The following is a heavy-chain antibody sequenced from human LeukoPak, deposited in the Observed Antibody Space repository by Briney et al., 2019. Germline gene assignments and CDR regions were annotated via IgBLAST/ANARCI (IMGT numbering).Heavy chain of an antibody. J-gene: IGHJ6*03. CDR3: AKNGDRGAYCTGGTCYPYFYYYMDV. V-gene: IGHV3-23*01. CDR1: GFTFSSYG. CDR2: ISGSGDST. Sequence: GGSLRLSCAASGFTFSSYGMSWVRQAPGKGLEWVSAISGSGDSTYYADSVKGRFTISRDNSKNTLYLQMNSLRAEDTAIYYCAKNGDRGAYCTGGTCYPYFYYYMDVWGKGTTVTI. D-gene: IGHD2-15*01.